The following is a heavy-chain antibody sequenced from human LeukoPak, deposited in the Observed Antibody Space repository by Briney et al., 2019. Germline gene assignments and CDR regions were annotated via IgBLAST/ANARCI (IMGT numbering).Heavy chain of an antibody. CDR3: ARDRGGADDFWSGYYTGYFDY. D-gene: IGHD3-3*01. CDR2: ISYDGSNK. Sequence: GGSLRLSCAASGFTFSSYAMHWVRQAPGKGLEWVAVISYDGSNKYHADSVKGRFTISRDNSKNTLYLQMNSLRAEDTAVYYCARDRGGADDFWSGYYTGYFDYWGQGTLVTVSS. J-gene: IGHJ4*02. V-gene: IGHV3-30*04. CDR1: GFTFSSYA.